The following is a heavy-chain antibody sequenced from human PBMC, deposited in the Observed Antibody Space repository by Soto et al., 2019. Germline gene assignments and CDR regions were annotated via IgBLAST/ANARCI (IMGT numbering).Heavy chain of an antibody. CDR2: INAGNGNT. D-gene: IGHD6-6*01. V-gene: IGHV1-3*01. CDR1: GYTFTNYA. J-gene: IGHJ4*01. Sequence: ASVKVSCKASGYTFTNYAMHWVRQAPGQRLEWMGWINAGNGNTKYSQKFQGRVTITRDTSASTAYMELSSLRSEDTAVYYCARGPLARPPYFDYWGHRTLVSV. CDR3: ARGPLARPPYFDY.